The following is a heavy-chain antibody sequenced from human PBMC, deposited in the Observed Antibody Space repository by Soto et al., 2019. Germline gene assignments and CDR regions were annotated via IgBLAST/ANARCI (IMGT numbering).Heavy chain of an antibody. CDR1: GASISSYY. V-gene: IGHV4-59*08. D-gene: IGHD3-10*01. CDR3: ASMGYHYGSGSYPLDY. J-gene: IGHJ4*02. Sequence: SETLSLTCTVSGASISSYYWTWIRQPPGEGLEWIGFMYNSGSTHYNPSLKSRVTISLDTSNNQFSLNLRSVTAADTAVYYCASMGYHYGSGSYPLDYWGQGTLVTVSS. CDR2: MYNSGST.